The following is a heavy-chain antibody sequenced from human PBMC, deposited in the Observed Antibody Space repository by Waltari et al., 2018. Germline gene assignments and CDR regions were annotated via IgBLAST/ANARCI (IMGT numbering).Heavy chain of an antibody. J-gene: IGHJ6*02. CDR2: INSDGSST. CDR1: GFTFSSYW. V-gene: IGHV3-74*01. CDR3: ARDRRLLWAAKRDGMDV. Sequence: EVQLVESGGGLVQPGGSLRLSCAASGFTFSSYWMHWVRQAPGKGLVWVSRINSDGSSTSYADSVKGRFTISRDNAKNTLYLQMNSLRAEDTAVYYWARDRRLLWAAKRDGMDVWGQGTTVTVSS. D-gene: IGHD3-16*01.